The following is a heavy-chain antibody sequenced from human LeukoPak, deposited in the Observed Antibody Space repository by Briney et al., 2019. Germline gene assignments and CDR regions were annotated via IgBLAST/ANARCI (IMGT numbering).Heavy chain of an antibody. D-gene: IGHD6-19*01. CDR1: GGSISSSSYY. Sequence: SETLSLTCTVSGGSISSSSYYWGWIRQPPGKGLEWIGSIYYSGSTYYNPSLKSRVTISVDTSKNQFSLKLSSVTAADTAVYYCASESRSSSGWFLWGQATLVTAPS. J-gene: IGHJ4*02. CDR3: ASESRSSSGWFL. CDR2: IYYSGST. V-gene: IGHV4-39*07.